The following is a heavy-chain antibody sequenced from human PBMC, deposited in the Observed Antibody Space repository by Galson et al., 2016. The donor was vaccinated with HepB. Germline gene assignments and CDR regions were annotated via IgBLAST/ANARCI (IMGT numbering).Heavy chain of an antibody. J-gene: IGHJ5*02. CDR2: IYHGGNT. Sequence: TLSLTCAVSGASISRSNWWIWVRQPPGKGLEWIGEIYHGGNTNYNPSLKSRVSISIDKSKNQFSLKLNSVTAADTAVYYCARDRREGLWSGYWSGWIDPWGQGTLVTVSS. CDR1: GASISRSNW. V-gene: IGHV4-4*02. D-gene: IGHD3-3*01. CDR3: ARDRREGLWSGYWSGWIDP.